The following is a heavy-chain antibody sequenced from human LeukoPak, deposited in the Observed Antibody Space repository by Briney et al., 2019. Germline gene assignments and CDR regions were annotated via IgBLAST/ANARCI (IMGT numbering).Heavy chain of an antibody. CDR2: IKQDGSEK. Sequence: PGGSLRLSCAASGFTFSSYAMNWVRQAPGKGLEWVANIKQDGSEKYYVDSVKGRFTISRDNAKNSLYLQMNSLRAEDTAVYYCASQIGGAAGTPSIDYWGQGTLVTVSS. V-gene: IGHV3-7*01. D-gene: IGHD6-13*01. CDR1: GFTFSSYA. J-gene: IGHJ4*02. CDR3: ASQIGGAAGTPSIDY.